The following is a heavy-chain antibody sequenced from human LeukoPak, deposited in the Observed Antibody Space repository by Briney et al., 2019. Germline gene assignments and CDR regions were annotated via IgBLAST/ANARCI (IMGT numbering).Heavy chain of an antibody. CDR2: ISGSGGST. D-gene: IGHD1-14*01. CDR1: GFTFSSYA. Sequence: GGSLRLSCAASGFTFSSYAMSWVRQAPGKGLEGVSAISGSGGSTYYADSVKGRFTISRDNSKNTLYLQMNSLRAEDTAVYYCAKATTLLLSEDYFDYWGQGTLVTVSS. V-gene: IGHV3-23*01. J-gene: IGHJ4*02. CDR3: AKATTLLLSEDYFDY.